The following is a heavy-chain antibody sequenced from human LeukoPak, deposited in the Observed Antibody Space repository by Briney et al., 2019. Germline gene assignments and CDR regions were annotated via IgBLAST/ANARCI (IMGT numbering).Heavy chain of an antibody. Sequence: PSETLSLTCSVSGGSISSHYWSWIRQPPGRGLEWIGYIYYSGSTKYNPSLKSRVTISVDTSKNQFSLKLSSVTAADTAVYYCARDRDGYNNYYYYYGMDVWGQGTTVTVSS. CDR3: ARDRDGYNNYYYYYGMDV. CDR2: IYYSGST. V-gene: IGHV4-59*11. CDR1: GGSISSHY. J-gene: IGHJ6*02. D-gene: IGHD5-24*01.